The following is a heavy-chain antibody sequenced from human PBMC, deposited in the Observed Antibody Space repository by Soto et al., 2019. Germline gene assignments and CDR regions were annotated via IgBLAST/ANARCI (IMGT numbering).Heavy chain of an antibody. CDR2: INPSGGRT. J-gene: IGHJ6*02. V-gene: IGHV1-46*01. CDR1: GGTFSIYT. CDR3: ATGVAGDMRYGMDV. Sequence: GASVKVSCKASGGTFSIYTISWVRQAPGQGLEWMGIINPSGGRTSYAQKFQGRVTMTRDTSTSTVYMELSSLRSEDTAVYYCATGVAGDMRYGMDVWGQGTTVTVS. D-gene: IGHD6-19*01.